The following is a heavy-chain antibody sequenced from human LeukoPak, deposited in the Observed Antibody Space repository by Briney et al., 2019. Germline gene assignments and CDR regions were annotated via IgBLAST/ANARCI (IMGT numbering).Heavy chain of an antibody. D-gene: IGHD6-6*01. CDR2: IYTSGST. Sequence: PSETLSLTCTVSGGSISSYYWSWIRQPPGKGLEWIGYIYTSGSTNYNPSLKSRVTISVDTSKNQFSLKLSSVTAADTAVYYCATSSIAARHPYYYYYMDVWGKGTTVTVSS. CDR1: GGSISSYY. V-gene: IGHV4-4*09. J-gene: IGHJ6*03. CDR3: ATSSIAARHPYYYYYMDV.